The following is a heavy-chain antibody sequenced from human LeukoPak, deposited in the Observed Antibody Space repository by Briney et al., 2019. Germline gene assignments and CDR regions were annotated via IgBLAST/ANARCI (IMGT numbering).Heavy chain of an antibody. CDR1: AGSISSGDSY. V-gene: IGHV4-31*03. D-gene: IGHD6-13*01. CDR3: ARWQQLVRGSRFDP. Sequence: SKTLSLTCTVSAGSISSGDSYWSWIRQHPGKGLEWIGYVYYSGNTYYTPPLKSRVTMSVDTSKNQFSLKLSSVTAADTAMYYCARWQQLVRGSRFDPWGQGTLVTVSS. J-gene: IGHJ5*02. CDR2: VYYSGNT.